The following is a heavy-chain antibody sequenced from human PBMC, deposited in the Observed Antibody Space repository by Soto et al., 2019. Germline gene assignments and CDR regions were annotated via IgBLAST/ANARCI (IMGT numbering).Heavy chain of an antibody. D-gene: IGHD4-17*01. CDR2: IYTSGIT. Sequence: ETLSLTCTVSVGSISSYYWTWIRQPAGKGLEWIGRIYTSGITNYNPSLKSRVTMSIDTSKSQFSLKLSSVTAADTALYYCARERANFGDLEYWGQGALVTVSS. CDR1: VGSISSYY. V-gene: IGHV4-4*07. J-gene: IGHJ4*02. CDR3: ARERANFGDLEY.